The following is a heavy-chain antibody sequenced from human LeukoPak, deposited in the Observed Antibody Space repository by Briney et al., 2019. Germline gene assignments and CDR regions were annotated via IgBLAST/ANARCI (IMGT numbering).Heavy chain of an antibody. V-gene: IGHV3-23*01. Sequence: GGSLRLSCAAPGFTFSDYYMSWIRQAPGKGLEWVSAISGSGGSTYYADSVKGRFTISRDNSKNTLYLQMNSLRAEDTAVYYCAATYYYDSSGYWPPYYYYGMDVWGQGTTVTVSS. CDR3: AATYYYDSSGYWPPYYYYGMDV. D-gene: IGHD3-22*01. J-gene: IGHJ6*02. CDR1: GFTFSDYY. CDR2: ISGSGGST.